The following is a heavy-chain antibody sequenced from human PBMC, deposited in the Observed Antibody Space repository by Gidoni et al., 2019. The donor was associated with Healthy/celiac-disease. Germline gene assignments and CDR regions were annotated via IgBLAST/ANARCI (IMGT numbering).Heavy chain of an antibody. J-gene: IGHJ4*02. CDR3: AKDRVNRCGYFDY. V-gene: IGHV3-23*01. D-gene: IGHD3-22*01. CDR2: ISGSGGST. Sequence: EVQLLESGGGLVQPGGSLGLCCASSGFTFSSYAMSWVRQAPGKGLECVSAISGSGGSTYYADSVKGRFTISRDNSKNTLYLQMNSLRAEDTAVYYCAKDRVNRCGYFDYWGQGTLVTVSS. CDR1: GFTFSSYA.